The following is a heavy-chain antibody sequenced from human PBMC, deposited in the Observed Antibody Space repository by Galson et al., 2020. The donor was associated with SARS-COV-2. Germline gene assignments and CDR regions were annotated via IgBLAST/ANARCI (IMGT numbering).Heavy chain of an antibody. CDR1: GGSVINTNW. CDR2: IHHSGNT. CDR3: ARLGDCSGGTCYSRGYNWFVP. D-gene: IGHD2-15*01. V-gene: IGHV4-4*02. Sequence: SETLSLTCAVSGGSVINTNWWTWVRQSPGKRLEWIGEIHHSGNTNYNPSLNSRVTISVDTSKNQFSLKLISVTAADTAVYFCARLGDCSGGTCYSRGYNWFVPWGQGTLVTVAS. J-gene: IGHJ5*02.